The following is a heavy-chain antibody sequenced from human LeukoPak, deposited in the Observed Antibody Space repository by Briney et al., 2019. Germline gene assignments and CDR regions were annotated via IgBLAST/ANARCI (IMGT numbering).Heavy chain of an antibody. Sequence: ASVKVSCKASGYTFTSYDINWVRQATGQGLEWMGWMNPNSGNTGYAQKFQGRVTMTRNTSISTAYMELSSLRSEDTAVYYCARCRVVDYDILTGWGAKEYYFDYWGQGTLVTVSS. CDR2: MNPNSGNT. V-gene: IGHV1-8*01. CDR3: ARCRVVDYDILTGWGAKEYYFDY. CDR1: GYTFTSYD. D-gene: IGHD3-9*01. J-gene: IGHJ4*02.